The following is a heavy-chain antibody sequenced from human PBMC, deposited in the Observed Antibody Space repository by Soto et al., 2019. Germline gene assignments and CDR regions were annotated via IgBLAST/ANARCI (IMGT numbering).Heavy chain of an antibody. J-gene: IGHJ3*02. CDR3: AKVGTGGIVVVVAAHDAFDI. V-gene: IGHV3-30*18. Sequence: GGSLRLSCAASGFTFSSYGMHWVRQAPGKGLEWVAVISYDGSNKYYADSVKGRFTISRDNSKNTLYLQMNSLRAEDTAVYYCAKVGTGGIVVVVAAHDAFDIWGQGTMVTVSS. CDR2: ISYDGSNK. D-gene: IGHD2-15*01. CDR1: GFTFSSYG.